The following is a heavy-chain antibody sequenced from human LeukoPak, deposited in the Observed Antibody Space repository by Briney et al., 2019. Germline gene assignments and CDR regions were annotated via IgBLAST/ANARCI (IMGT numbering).Heavy chain of an antibody. J-gene: IGHJ4*02. CDR3: ARVGCSGGSCLFDY. CDR1: GGSISSYY. CDR2: IYYSGST. V-gene: IGHV4-59*01. D-gene: IGHD2-15*01. Sequence: SETLSLTRTVSGGSISSYYWSWIRQPPGKGLEWIGYIYYSGSTNYNPSLKSRVTISVDTSKNQFSLKLSSVTAADTAVYYCARVGCSGGSCLFDYWGQGTLVTVSS.